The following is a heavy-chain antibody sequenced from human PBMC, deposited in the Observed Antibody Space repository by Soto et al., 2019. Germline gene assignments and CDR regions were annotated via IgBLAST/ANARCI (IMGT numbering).Heavy chain of an antibody. CDR1: GGSLRGHY. V-gene: IGHV4-34*01. J-gene: IGHJ4*02. CDR2: INHSGFT. Sequence: PSETLSLTCAVSGGSLRGHYWSWIRQSPEKGLEWIGEINHSGFTNYNPTLKNRVTISRDASKNQFSLRLSSMTAADSAVYFCARAAVKLGATLFDSWGQGTLVTVSS. D-gene: IGHD1-26*01. CDR3: ARAAVKLGATLFDS.